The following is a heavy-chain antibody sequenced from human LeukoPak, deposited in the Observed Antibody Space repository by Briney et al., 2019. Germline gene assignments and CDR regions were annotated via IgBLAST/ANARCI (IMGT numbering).Heavy chain of an antibody. CDR3: ARSTSSEYDIYHFDY. J-gene: IGHJ4*02. V-gene: IGHV3-33*01. CDR2: IWYDGNNK. CDR1: GFTFSGYG. D-gene: IGHD3-9*01. Sequence: GGSLRLSCAASGFTFSGYGMHWVRQAPGKGLEWVAVIWYDGNNKYYADFVNGLFTISRDNSKNTMYLQMNSLRAEDTAVYYCARSTSSEYDIYHFDYWGQGTLVTVSS.